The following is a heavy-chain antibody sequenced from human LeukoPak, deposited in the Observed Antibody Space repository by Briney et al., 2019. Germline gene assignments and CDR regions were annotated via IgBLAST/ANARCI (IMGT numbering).Heavy chain of an antibody. D-gene: IGHD3-10*01. CDR2: IKPSGRTI. J-gene: IGHJ4*02. Sequence: ASVKVSFTASGYTFSNDDMHWVRQPPGQGLEWMGVIKPSGRTIGYAQKFQGRVTMPRDTSKSTVYMEVSSLRPEDTAVYFCARDPAHGSCYYDFWGQGTLVTVSS. CDR1: GYTFSNDD. CDR3: ARDPAHGSCYYDF. V-gene: IGHV1-46*01.